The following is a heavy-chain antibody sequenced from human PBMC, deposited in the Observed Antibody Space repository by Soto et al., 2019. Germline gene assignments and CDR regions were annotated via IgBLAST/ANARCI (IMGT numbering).Heavy chain of an antibody. V-gene: IGHV4-34*01. CDR1: GGSFSGYY. Sequence: PSETLSLTCAVYGGSFSGYYWSWIRQPPGKGLEWIGEINPSVSTNYTPSLKSRVTISVDTSKNQFSLKLSSVTAADTAVYYCARTGYYCSGGSCYSLRFYYSGMDVWGKGKTVTVSA. CDR2: INPSVST. CDR3: ARTGYYCSGGSCYSLRFYYSGMDV. D-gene: IGHD2-15*01. J-gene: IGHJ6*04.